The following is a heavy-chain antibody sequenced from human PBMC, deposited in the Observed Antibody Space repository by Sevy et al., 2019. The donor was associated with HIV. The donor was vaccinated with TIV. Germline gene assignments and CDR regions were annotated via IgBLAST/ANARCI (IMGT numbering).Heavy chain of an antibody. CDR1: GFTFGDYA. J-gene: IGHJ5*02. CDR2: IRSKAYGGTT. CDR3: TRGEDLVPLPAATWFDL. Sequence: GESLKISCIGSGFTFGDYAMSWVRQAPGKGLEWLGFIRSKAYGGTTEYAASLKGRFTISRDDSKSIAYLQMNSLKSEDTAVYYCTRGEDLVPLPAATWFDLWGQGTLVTVSS. D-gene: IGHD2-2*01. V-gene: IGHV3-49*04.